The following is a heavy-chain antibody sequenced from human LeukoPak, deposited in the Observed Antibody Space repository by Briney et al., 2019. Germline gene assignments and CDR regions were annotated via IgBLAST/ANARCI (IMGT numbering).Heavy chain of an antibody. D-gene: IGHD4-17*01. J-gene: IGHJ4*02. CDR1: GFTFSTYW. CDR3: ARASTTVPNLLDH. Sequence: GGSLRLSCAASGFTFSTYWMHWVRQAPGKGLVWVARIKGDGSSTIYADSVKGRFTISRDDSKNTLYLQTSSLRAEDTAVYYCARASTTVPNLLDHWGRGTLVTVSS. CDR2: IKGDGSST. V-gene: IGHV3-74*01.